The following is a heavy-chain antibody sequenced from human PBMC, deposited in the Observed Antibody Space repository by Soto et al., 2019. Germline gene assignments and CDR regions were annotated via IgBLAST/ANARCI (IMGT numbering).Heavy chain of an antibody. CDR1: GDSVSGNSAA. CDR3: AGTTSHHWLYMDV. CDR2: TYYRSRWYN. V-gene: IGHV6-1*01. Sequence: QVQLQESGPGLVKPSQTLSVTCAISGDSVSGNSAAWNWIRLSPSRGLEWLARTYYRSRWYNHYAVSVRSRITVNADTSKNQFSLHLTSVTPEDTAIYYCAGTTSHHWLYMDVWGRGTTVTVSS. J-gene: IGHJ6*03. D-gene: IGHD1-1*01.